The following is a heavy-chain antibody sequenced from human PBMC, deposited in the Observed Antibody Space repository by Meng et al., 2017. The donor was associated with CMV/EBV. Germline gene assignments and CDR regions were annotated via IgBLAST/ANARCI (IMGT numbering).Heavy chain of an antibody. CDR1: GYSFTSYW. V-gene: IGHV5-51*01. J-gene: IGHJ5*02. D-gene: IGHD2-2*01. CDR3: ARFLGVVVPAAMRLGAVNWFDP. CDR2: IYPGDSDT. Sequence: KVSCKGSGYSFTSYWIGWVRQMPGKGLEWMGIIYPGDSDTRYSPSFQGQVTISADKSISTAYLQWSSLKASDTAMYYCARFLGVVVPAAMRLGAVNWFDPWGQGTLVTVSS.